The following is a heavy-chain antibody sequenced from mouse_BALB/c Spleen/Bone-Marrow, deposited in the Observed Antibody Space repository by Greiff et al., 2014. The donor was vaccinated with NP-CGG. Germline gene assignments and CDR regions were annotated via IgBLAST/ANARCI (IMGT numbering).Heavy chain of an antibody. D-gene: IGHD2-2*01. CDR3: ARSWLHYAMEY. V-gene: IGHV1S56*01. CDR1: GYTFTTYY. J-gene: IGHJ4*01. CDR2: IYPGNVNT. Sequence: QVQLKESGPELVKPGASVRISCKATGYTFTTYYIHWVKQRPGQGLEWIGWIYPGNVNTKYNEKSKGKATLTADKSSSTAYMQLSSLTSEDSAVYFCARSWLHYAMEYWGQGTSVTVSS.